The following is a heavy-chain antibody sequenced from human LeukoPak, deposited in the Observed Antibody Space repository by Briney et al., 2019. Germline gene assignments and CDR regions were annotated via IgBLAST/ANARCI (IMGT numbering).Heavy chain of an antibody. V-gene: IGHV1-2*02. CDR1: GYTFTGYY. Sequence: ASVKVSCKASGYTFTGYYMHRVRQAPGQGLEWMGWINPNSGGTNYAQKFQGRVTMTRDTSISTAYMELSRLRSDDTAVYYCARGLPRNDAFDIWGQGTMVTVSS. CDR2: INPNSGGT. CDR3: ARGLPRNDAFDI. J-gene: IGHJ3*02.